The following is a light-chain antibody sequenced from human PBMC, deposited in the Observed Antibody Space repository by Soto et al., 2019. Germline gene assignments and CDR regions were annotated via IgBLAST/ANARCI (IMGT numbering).Light chain of an antibody. J-gene: IGKJ2*01. CDR1: RSLLYSSNTKNY. CDR2: WAS. CDR3: QQYYSTPYN. Sequence: DIVMTQSPDSLAVSLGERATIKCKSSRSLLYSSNTKNYLAWYQHRPGQPPKLLFYWASTRESGVPDRFSGGGSGSDFTLRINSLQAEVVAVYYCQQYYSTPYNFGQGTKLEIK. V-gene: IGKV4-1*01.